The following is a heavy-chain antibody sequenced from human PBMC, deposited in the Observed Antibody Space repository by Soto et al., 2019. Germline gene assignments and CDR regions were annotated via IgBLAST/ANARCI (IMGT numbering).Heavy chain of an antibody. Sequence: AVKVSCKASGGTFSSYAISWVRQAPGQGLEWMGGILPIFGTANYAQKFQGRVTITADKSTSTAYMELSSLRSEDTAVYYCAREKAGIAAAGKTHRRYYYGMDVWGQGTTVTVSS. J-gene: IGHJ6*02. CDR1: GGTFSSYA. D-gene: IGHD6-13*01. V-gene: IGHV1-69*06. CDR2: ILPIFGTA. CDR3: AREKAGIAAAGKTHRRYYYGMDV.